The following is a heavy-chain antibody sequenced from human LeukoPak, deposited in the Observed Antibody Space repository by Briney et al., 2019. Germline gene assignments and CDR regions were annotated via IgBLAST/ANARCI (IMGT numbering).Heavy chain of an antibody. CDR2: IYYSGSTGNIYYSGNT. V-gene: IGHV4-39*07. Sequence: SETLSLTCTVSGGAISRSSYFWAWIRQPPGKGLEWIGSIYYSGSTGNIYYSGNTYYNPSLESRVTISVDTSKNQFSLKLSSVTAADTAVYYCARTPRGTFGGLIVSFDYWGQGTLVTVSS. J-gene: IGHJ4*02. D-gene: IGHD3-16*02. CDR1: GGAISRSSYF. CDR3: ARTPRGTFGGLIVSFDY.